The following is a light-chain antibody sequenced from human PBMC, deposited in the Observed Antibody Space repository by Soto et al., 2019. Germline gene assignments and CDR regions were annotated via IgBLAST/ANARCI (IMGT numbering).Light chain of an antibody. CDR1: QGVSRSY. Sequence: EIVLTQSPGTLSLSPGERATLFCRASQGVSRSYFAWYQQKPGQAPRLLIYAASSRATGVPDRFSGSGSGTDFTLTISRLEPEDFALYYCQQYGSSPPFSFGVGTKIEIK. V-gene: IGKV3-20*01. CDR2: AAS. CDR3: QQYGSSPPFS. J-gene: IGKJ4*01.